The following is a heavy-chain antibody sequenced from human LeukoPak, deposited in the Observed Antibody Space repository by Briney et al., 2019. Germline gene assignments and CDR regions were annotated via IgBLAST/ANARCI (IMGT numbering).Heavy chain of an antibody. Sequence: SETLSLTCTVSAGSISSYYWSWIRQPAGKGLEWIGRIYTSGSTNYNPSLKSRVTMSVDTSKNQFSLKLSSVTAADTAVYYCARGEYCSSTSCYPFDIWGQGTMVTVSS. CDR3: ARGEYCSSTSCYPFDI. CDR2: IYTSGST. CDR1: AGSISSYY. V-gene: IGHV4-4*07. J-gene: IGHJ3*02. D-gene: IGHD2-2*01.